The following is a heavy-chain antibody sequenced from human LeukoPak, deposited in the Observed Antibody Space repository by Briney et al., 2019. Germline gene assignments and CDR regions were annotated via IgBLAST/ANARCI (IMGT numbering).Heavy chain of an antibody. J-gene: IGHJ4*02. V-gene: IGHV5-51*01. CDR1: GYSFTSYW. CDR2: IYPGDSDT. Sequence: GGSLKISCKGSGYSFTSYWIGWVRQMPGKGLEWMGIIYPGDSDTRYSPSFQGQVTISADKSISTAYLQWSSLKASDTAMYYCATTMIVGTVAFDYWGQGTLVTVSS. CDR3: ATTMIVGTVAFDY. D-gene: IGHD3-22*01.